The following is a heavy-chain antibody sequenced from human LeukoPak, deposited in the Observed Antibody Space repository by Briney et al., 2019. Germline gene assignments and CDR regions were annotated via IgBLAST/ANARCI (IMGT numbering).Heavy chain of an antibody. CDR3: ARTSGSYSHPYYYHYYMDI. V-gene: IGHV4-4*07. D-gene: IGHD3-10*01. Sequence: PSETLSLTRTVSGASMSSSFWIWVRQSAGKGLEWIGHVFTTGGTNYNPSLKSRVSISVDKSKNQVSLKLTSVTAADTAVYFCARTSGSYSHPYYYHYYMDIWGSGTTVTVSS. CDR2: VFTTGGT. J-gene: IGHJ6*03. CDR1: GASMSSSF.